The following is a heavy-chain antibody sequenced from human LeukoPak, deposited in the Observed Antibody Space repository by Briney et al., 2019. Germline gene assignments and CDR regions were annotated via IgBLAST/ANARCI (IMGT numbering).Heavy chain of an antibody. CDR2: IYSGGDDT. CDR1: GFTFHNYA. D-gene: IGHD3-10*01. V-gene: IGHV3-23*01. Sequence: GGSLRLSCAASGFTFHNYAMGWFRQAPGMGLEWVSGIYSGGDDTYYADSVKGRFTISRDDSKNTLFLQMNSLKAEDTAVYYCTTDLGITMIRGVIVYWGQGTLVIVSS. CDR3: TTDLGITMIRGVIVY. J-gene: IGHJ4*02.